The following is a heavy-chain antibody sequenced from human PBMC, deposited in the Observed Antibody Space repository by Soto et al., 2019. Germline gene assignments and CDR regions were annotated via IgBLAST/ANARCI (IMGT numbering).Heavy chain of an antibody. J-gene: IGHJ3*02. Sequence: TGGSLRLSCAASGFTFSRSGVHWVRQAPGRGLEWLAAISYDGSSKYYGDSIKGRFAISRDNSKNTAFLLMNSLISEDTAEYYCARPRLEGAGIWEAFDIWGQGTVVTVSS. CDR1: GFTFSRSG. V-gene: IGHV3-30*03. D-gene: IGHD6-19*01. CDR3: ARPRLEGAGIWEAFDI. CDR2: ISYDGSSK.